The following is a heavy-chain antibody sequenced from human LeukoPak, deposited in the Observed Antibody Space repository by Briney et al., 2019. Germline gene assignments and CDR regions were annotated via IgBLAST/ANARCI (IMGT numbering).Heavy chain of an antibody. CDR2: ISSSSTYI. CDR1: GFTFSSYS. D-gene: IGHD3-3*01. Sequence: GGSLRLSCAASGFTFSSYSMNWVRQAPGKGLEWVSSISSSSTYIYYADSVRGRFTISRDNAKNSLYLQMNSLRAEDTAVYYCARSGYVRFLEWLLNWFDPWGQGTLVTVSS. CDR3: ARSGYVRFLEWLLNWFDP. J-gene: IGHJ5*02. V-gene: IGHV3-21*04.